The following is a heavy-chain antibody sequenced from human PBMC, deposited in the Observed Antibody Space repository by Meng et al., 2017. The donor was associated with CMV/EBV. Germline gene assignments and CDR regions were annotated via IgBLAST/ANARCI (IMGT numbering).Heavy chain of an antibody. V-gene: IGHV1-2*02. CDR2: INPNSGGT. D-gene: IGHD6-13*01. J-gene: IGHJ4*02. CDR1: GSTFTGYY. CDR3: ARDSSSSWYVCDY. Sequence: KASGSTFTGYYMHWVRQAPGQGLEWMGWINPNSGGTNYAQKFQGRVTMTRDTSISTAYMELSRLRSDDTAVYYCARDSSSSWYVCDYWGQGTLVTVSS.